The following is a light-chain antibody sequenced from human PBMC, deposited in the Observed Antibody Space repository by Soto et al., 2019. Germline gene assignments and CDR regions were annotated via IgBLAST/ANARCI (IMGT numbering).Light chain of an antibody. Sequence: QSVLTQPPSASGTPGQRVTISCSGSSSNIGSNTVNWYQQLPGTAPKLLIYTNDQRPSGVPDRFSGSKSGTSASLAISGLQSEDGADYYCVAWDDSLNGRVFGGGTKLTVL. J-gene: IGLJ2*01. V-gene: IGLV1-44*01. CDR2: TND. CDR1: SSNIGSNT. CDR3: VAWDDSLNGRV.